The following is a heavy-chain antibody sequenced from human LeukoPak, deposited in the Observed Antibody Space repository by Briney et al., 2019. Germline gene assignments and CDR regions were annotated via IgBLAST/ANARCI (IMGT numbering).Heavy chain of an antibody. CDR2: IYPGDSDT. J-gene: IGHJ4*02. D-gene: IGHD6-19*01. CDR3: ARQYNSGLSRQIDY. Sequence: GESLKISCKGSGYSFTNYWIGWVRQMPGKGLGWMGIIYPGDSDTRYSPSLQGQVTISADKSISTAYLQWSSLKASDTAMYYCARQYNSGLSRQIDYWGQGTLVTVSS. CDR1: GYSFTNYW. V-gene: IGHV5-51*01.